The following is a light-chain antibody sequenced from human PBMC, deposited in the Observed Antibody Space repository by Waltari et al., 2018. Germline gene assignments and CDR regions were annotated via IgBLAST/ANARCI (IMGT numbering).Light chain of an antibody. CDR3: QAWDDTTVV. Sequence: SYELTQPPSVSVSPGQTATITCPWDGVGDKYVWWYQQKPGQSPVAVIYSDDKRPSGIPERFSGSNSGNTATLTIGGTQTTDEGDYYCQAWDDTTVVFGAGTKVTV. J-gene: IGLJ2*01. CDR1: GVGDKY. CDR2: SDD. V-gene: IGLV3-1*01.